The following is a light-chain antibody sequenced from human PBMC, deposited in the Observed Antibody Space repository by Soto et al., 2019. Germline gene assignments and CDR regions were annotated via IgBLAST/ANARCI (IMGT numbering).Light chain of an antibody. CDR2: EVS. J-gene: IGLJ1*01. CDR1: SSDVGGYNY. V-gene: IGLV2-14*01. CDR3: SSYTSSSTPYV. Sequence: ALTQPASVSGSPGQSITISCTGTSSDVGGYNYASWYQQHPGKAPKLMIYEVSNRPSGVSNRFSGSKSGNTASLTISGLQAEDEADYYCSSYTSSSTPYVFGTGTKVTVL.